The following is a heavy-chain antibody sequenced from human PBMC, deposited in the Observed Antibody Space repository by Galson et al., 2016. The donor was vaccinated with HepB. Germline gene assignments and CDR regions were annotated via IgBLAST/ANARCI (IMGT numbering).Heavy chain of an antibody. Sequence: SLRLSCAASGFTFSNYAMHWVRQAPGKGLEYVSRISSDGRTTYYADSVKGRFTVSRDNSRNTQYLQMSSLRPEDTAVYYCMKDHRQYPSDIWGQGTTVIVSS. J-gene: IGHJ3*02. CDR2: ISSDGRTT. CDR3: MKDHRQYPSDI. D-gene: IGHD4-11*01. CDR1: GFTFSNYA. V-gene: IGHV3-64D*06.